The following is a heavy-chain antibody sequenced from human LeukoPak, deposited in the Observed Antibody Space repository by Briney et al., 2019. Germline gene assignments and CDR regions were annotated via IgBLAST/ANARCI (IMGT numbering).Heavy chain of an antibody. Sequence: GGSLRLSCAASGFTFSSYGMHGVRQAPGKGLEWVAVIWYDGSNKYYADSVKGRFTISRDNSKNTLYPQMNSLRAEDTAVYYCARAGGYCSSTSCPYYYYYGMDVWGQGTTVTVPS. CDR3: ARAGGYCSSTSCPYYYYYGMDV. CDR2: IWYDGSNK. D-gene: IGHD2-2*01. CDR1: GFTFSSYG. J-gene: IGHJ6*02. V-gene: IGHV3-33*01.